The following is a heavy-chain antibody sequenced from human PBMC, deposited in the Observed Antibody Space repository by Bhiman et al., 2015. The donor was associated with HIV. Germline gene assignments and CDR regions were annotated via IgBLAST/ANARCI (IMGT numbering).Heavy chain of an antibody. CDR1: GFTFSRYT. V-gene: IGHV3-30-3*01. D-gene: IGHD1-26*01. CDR2: ISYTGSNK. J-gene: IGHJ4*02. Sequence: VQLVESGGGLVKPGGSLRLSCAASGFTFSRYTMSWVRQAPGKGLEWVALISYTGSNKYYADSVKGRFTISRDNSKNTLYLQMNSLRAEDTAVYYCARESAYAGSSDYWGQGTLVTVSS. CDR3: ARESAYAGSSDY.